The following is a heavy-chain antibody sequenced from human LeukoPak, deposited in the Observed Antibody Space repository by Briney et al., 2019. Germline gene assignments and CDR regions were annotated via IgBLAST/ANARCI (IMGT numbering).Heavy chain of an antibody. CDR3: AREGLPVAGYYFDH. J-gene: IGHJ4*02. V-gene: IGHV3-30*03. CDR1: GFTFSSYG. CDR2: ISNGGSTT. D-gene: IGHD6-19*01. Sequence: GGSLRLSCAGSGFTFSSYGIHRVRQAPGKGLDWVAVISNGGSTTYYADSVKGRFTISRDNSKSTLYLQMNSLRADDTAVYYCAREGLPVAGYYFDHWGQGILVTVSS.